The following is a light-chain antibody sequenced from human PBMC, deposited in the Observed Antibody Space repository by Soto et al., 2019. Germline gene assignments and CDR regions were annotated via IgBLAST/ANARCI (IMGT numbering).Light chain of an antibody. Sequence: DIQMTQSPSSLSASVGDRVTITCRASLPISSWLAWYQQKPGKAPKLLIYKASSLESGVPSRFSGSGSGTEFTLTISSLQPDDFATYYCQQYNSYLYTFGQGTKVDIK. CDR3: QQYNSYLYT. CDR1: LPISSW. CDR2: KAS. J-gene: IGKJ2*01. V-gene: IGKV1-5*03.